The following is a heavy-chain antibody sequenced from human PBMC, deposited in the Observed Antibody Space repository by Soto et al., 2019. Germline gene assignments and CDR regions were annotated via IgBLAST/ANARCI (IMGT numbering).Heavy chain of an antibody. CDR1: GFTFSSYL. J-gene: IGHJ4*02. V-gene: IGHV3-74*01. CDR2: INSDGSGA. Sequence: EVQLLESGGGLVQPGGSLRLSCAASGFTFSSYLMHWVRQAPEKGLVWVARINSDGSGASYADSVKGRFTISRDNAKNTLYLHMSTLRAEDTALYYCARETTAVVSCDSWGQGTLVTVSS. D-gene: IGHD2-21*02. CDR3: ARETTAVVSCDS.